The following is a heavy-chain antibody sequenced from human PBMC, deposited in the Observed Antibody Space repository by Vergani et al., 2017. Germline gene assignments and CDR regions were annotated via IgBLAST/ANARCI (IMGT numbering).Heavy chain of an antibody. J-gene: IGHJ1*01. CDR1: GFTFSSYA. V-gene: IGHV3-23*04. CDR2: ISGSGGST. Sequence: EVQLVESGGGLVQPGGSLRLSCAASGFTFSSYAMSWVRQAPGKGLEWVSAISGSGGSTYYADSVKGRFTISRDNSKNTLYLQMNSLRDEDRGVYYCARISGGSAPYLHYWGQGTLVTVAS. CDR3: ARISGGSAPYLHY. D-gene: IGHD2-15*01.